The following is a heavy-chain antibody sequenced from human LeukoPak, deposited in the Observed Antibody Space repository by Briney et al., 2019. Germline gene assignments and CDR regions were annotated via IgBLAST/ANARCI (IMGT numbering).Heavy chain of an antibody. D-gene: IGHD3-10*01. Sequence: PGGSLRLSCAASGFTFSSYAMSWIRQAPGKGLEWLSYISPSGGSLFYSDSVKGRLTISRDNAKNSLYLGMNSLRAEDTGVYYCARDAYYYGSPSGLDVWGQGTTVTVSS. CDR1: GFTFSSYA. J-gene: IGHJ6*02. CDR2: ISPSGGSL. V-gene: IGHV3-11*01. CDR3: ARDAYYYGSPSGLDV.